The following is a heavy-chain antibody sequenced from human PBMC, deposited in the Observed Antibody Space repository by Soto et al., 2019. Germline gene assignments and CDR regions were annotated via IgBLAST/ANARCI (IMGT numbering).Heavy chain of an antibody. CDR3: AKDLGYSNYYYYYGMDV. CDR1: GFTFDDYT. CDR2: ISWDGGST. V-gene: IGHV3-43*01. J-gene: IGHJ6*02. Sequence: PGGSLRLSCAASGFTFDDYTMHWVRQAPGKGLEWVSLISWDGGSTYYADSVKGRFTISRGNSKNSLYLQMNSLRTEDTALYYCAKDLGYSNYYYYYGMDVWGQGTTVTVSS. D-gene: IGHD4-4*01.